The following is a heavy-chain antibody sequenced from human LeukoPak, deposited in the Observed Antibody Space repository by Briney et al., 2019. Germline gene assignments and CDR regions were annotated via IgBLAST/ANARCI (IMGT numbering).Heavy chain of an antibody. D-gene: IGHD5/OR15-5a*01. Sequence: SETLSLTCGVSGGSFDGFYWSWVRQPPGKGLEWIGEINHIGNTNYNPSLKSRVTMSVDTSKNHFSLKLTSVTAADTAVYFCARGPRSTISSLNSWGPGVLVTVSS. J-gene: IGHJ4*02. CDR3: ARGPRSTISSLNS. V-gene: IGHV4-34*01. CDR2: INHIGNT. CDR1: GGSFDGFY.